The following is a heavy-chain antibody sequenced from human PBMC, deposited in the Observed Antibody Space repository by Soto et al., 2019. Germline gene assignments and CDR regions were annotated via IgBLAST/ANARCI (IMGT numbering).Heavy chain of an antibody. D-gene: IGHD1-7*01. Sequence: QVQLVQSGAEVKKPGASVKVSCKASGYTFASYNINWVRQAAGQGLEWMGWMNRNSGNTGYAQKFQGRVTMTRNTSIRTAYMELSSLRSEDTAVYYCALRGAWNYDWFDPWGQGTLVTVSS. V-gene: IGHV1-8*01. CDR2: MNRNSGNT. J-gene: IGHJ5*02. CDR1: GYTFASYN. CDR3: ALRGAWNYDWFDP.